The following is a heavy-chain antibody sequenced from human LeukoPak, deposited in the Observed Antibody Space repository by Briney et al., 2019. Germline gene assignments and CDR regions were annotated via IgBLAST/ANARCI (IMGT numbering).Heavy chain of an antibody. V-gene: IGHV3-30*05. CDR2: ISYDGSNK. CDR1: GFTVSSNY. D-gene: IGHD5-18*01. CDR3: VRQPRGYSYGLDY. J-gene: IGHJ4*02. Sequence: GGSLRLSCAASGFTVSSNYMSWVRQAPGKGLEWVAVISYDGSNKYYADSVKGRFTISRDNSKNTLYLQMNSLRAEGTAVYYCVRQPRGYSYGLDYWGQGTLVTVSS.